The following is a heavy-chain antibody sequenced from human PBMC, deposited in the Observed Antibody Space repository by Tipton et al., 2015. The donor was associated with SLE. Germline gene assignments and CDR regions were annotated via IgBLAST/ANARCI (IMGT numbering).Heavy chain of an antibody. D-gene: IGHD6-19*01. CDR2: INHSGST. Sequence: TLSLTCAVYGGSFSGYYWSWIRQPPGKGLEWIGEINHSGSTNYNPSLKSRVTISVDTSKNQFSLQLNSVTPEDTAVYYCARDSEQWLAQVYFDYWGQGTLVTVSS. J-gene: IGHJ4*02. V-gene: IGHV4-34*01. CDR3: ARDSEQWLAQVYFDY. CDR1: GGSFSGYY.